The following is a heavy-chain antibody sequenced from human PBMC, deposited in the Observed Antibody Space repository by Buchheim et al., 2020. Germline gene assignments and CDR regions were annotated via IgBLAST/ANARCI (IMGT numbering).Heavy chain of an antibody. CDR2: FYHSGTT. D-gene: IGHD5-24*01. CDR3: ARAAGWLHFDY. CDR1: GGSISSGGYS. J-gene: IGHJ4*02. Sequence: QLQLQESGSGLVKPSQTLSLTCAVSGGSISSGGYSWSWIRQPPGKGLEWIGYFYHSGTTYYNPSLKSRISISGVRSKNQFSLKLTSVTAADTAVYYCARAAGWLHFDYWGQGTL. V-gene: IGHV4-30-2*01.